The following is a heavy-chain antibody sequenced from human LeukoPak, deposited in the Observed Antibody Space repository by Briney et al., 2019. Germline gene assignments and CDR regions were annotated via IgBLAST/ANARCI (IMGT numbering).Heavy chain of an antibody. Sequence: GGSLRLSCAASGFTFSSYGMHWVRQAPGKGLEWVAIISYDGSNKYYADSVKGRFTISRDNSKNTLYLQMNSLRAEDTAVYYCVRSDYYYYGMDVWGQGTTVTVSS. CDR3: VRSDYYYYGMDV. V-gene: IGHV3-30*03. CDR2: ISYDGSNK. J-gene: IGHJ6*02. CDR1: GFTFSSYG.